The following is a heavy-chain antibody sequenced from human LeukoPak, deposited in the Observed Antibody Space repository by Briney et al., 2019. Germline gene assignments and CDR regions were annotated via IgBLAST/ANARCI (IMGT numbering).Heavy chain of an antibody. J-gene: IGHJ5*02. CDR1: GGSFSGYY. V-gene: IGHV4-34*01. D-gene: IGHD3-10*01. Sequence: PSETLSLTCAVYGGSFSGYYWSWLRQPPGKGLEWLGEINHSGSTNYNPSLKSRVTISVDTSKNQFSPKLSSVTAADTAVYYCARGQAYYYGSGSYFNWFDPWGQGILVTVSS. CDR2: INHSGST. CDR3: ARGQAYYYGSGSYFNWFDP.